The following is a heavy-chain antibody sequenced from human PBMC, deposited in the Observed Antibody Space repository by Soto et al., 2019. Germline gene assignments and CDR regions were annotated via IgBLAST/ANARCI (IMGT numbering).Heavy chain of an antibody. CDR3: AREGASGFGMDV. D-gene: IGHD1-26*01. J-gene: IGHJ6*02. V-gene: IGHV4-4*07. Sequence: QVQLQESGPGLVKPSETLSPTCNVSGGSIRSYYWSWVRQPAGKPLEWIGRIYTSGTTNYNPSIKSRVSMSVDTSKNPCSLEVTSVTAADTAVYYCAREGASGFGMDVWGRGTTVTVSS. CDR2: IYTSGTT. CDR1: GGSIRSYY.